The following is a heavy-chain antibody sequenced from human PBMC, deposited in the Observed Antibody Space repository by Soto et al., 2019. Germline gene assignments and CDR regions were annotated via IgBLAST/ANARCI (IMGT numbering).Heavy chain of an antibody. D-gene: IGHD3-22*01. CDR1: GASISSNNHY. Sequence: QLHLQESGPGLVKPSETLSLTCTVSGASISSNNHYWGWIRQPPGKGPEWIGSIHYSGNGYYNPSLKGRVTLSVDTSKNQFSLTLRSVTAADTAAYFCARQDFYFDDQPRHFDSWGQGTLVTVSS. J-gene: IGHJ4*02. CDR3: ARQDFYFDDQPRHFDS. CDR2: IHYSGNG. V-gene: IGHV4-39*01.